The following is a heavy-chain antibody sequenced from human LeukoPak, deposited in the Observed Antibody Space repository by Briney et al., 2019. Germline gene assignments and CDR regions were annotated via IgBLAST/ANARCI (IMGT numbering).Heavy chain of an antibody. CDR3: ARIWLRAFDI. Sequence: PGASLKISFQGSGYSFTNYWIAWVRPMPGKGLEWMGIIYPDDSDTRYSPSFQGQVTISADKSISTAYLQWSSLKASDTAMYYCARIWLRAFDIWGQGTMVTVSS. J-gene: IGHJ3*02. CDR2: IYPDDSDT. CDR1: GYSFTNYW. D-gene: IGHD3-16*01. V-gene: IGHV5-51*01.